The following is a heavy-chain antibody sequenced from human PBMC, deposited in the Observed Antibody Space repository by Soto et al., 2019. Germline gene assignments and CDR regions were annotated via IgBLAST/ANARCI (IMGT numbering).Heavy chain of an antibody. CDR2: ISGSGGST. D-gene: IGHD2-2*01. CDR1: GFTFSSYA. Sequence: GGSLRLSCAASGFTFSSYAMSWVRQAPGKGLEWVSAISGSGGSTYYADSVKGRFTISRDNSKNTLYLQMNSLRAEDTAVYYCARDCSSTSCSSPTNSDYYYYGMDVWGQGTTVTVSS. J-gene: IGHJ6*02. V-gene: IGHV3-23*01. CDR3: ARDCSSTSCSSPTNSDYYYYGMDV.